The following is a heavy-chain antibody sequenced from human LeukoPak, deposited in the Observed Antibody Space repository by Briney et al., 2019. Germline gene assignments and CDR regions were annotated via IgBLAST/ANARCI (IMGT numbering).Heavy chain of an antibody. Sequence: GGSLRLSCAVSGFTFSDYWMTWVRQAPGRGLEWVVNIKEDGSDKQYEDSVQGRFTIARDNAENSLYLQMNSLRAEDTAVYYCVRESSVWVGPGIGRPLDVWGKGTAVTVSS. CDR2: IKEDGSDK. CDR3: VRESSVWVGPGIGRPLDV. D-gene: IGHD3-16*01. V-gene: IGHV3-7*01. J-gene: IGHJ6*04. CDR1: GFTFSDYW.